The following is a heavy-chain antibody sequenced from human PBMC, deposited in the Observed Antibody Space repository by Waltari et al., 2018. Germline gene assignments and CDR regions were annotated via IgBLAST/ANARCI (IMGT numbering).Heavy chain of an antibody. CDR3: AREVVTAIPLPDYYYYGMDV. CDR1: GYTFTGYY. J-gene: IGHJ6*02. V-gene: IGHV1-2*02. D-gene: IGHD2-21*02. Sequence: QVQLVQSGAEVKKPGASVKVSCKASGYTFTGYYMHWVRQAPGQGLEWMGWINPKSGGTNYAQGFQGRVTLTRETSISTAYMELSRLGSDDTAVYYWAREVVTAIPLPDYYYYGMDVWGQGTTVTVSS. CDR2: INPKSGGT.